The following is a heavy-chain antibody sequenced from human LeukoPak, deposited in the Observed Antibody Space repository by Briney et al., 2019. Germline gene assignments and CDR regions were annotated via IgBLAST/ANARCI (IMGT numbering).Heavy chain of an antibody. CDR2: INDDGSET. V-gene: IGHV3-7*01. CDR1: GFTFSSYW. CDR3: ATKHDY. Sequence: AGGSLRLSCAASGFTFSSYWMNWVRQAPGKGVEWVANINDDGSETNYIDSVKGRFTISRDNAKNSLYLQMNSLRAEDTAVYYCATKHDYWGQGTLVTVSS. J-gene: IGHJ4*02.